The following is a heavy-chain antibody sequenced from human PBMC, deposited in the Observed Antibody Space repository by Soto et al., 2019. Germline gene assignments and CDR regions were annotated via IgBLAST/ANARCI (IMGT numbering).Heavy chain of an antibody. J-gene: IGHJ4*02. V-gene: IGHV1-69*01. CDR2: IIPIFGTA. D-gene: IGHD3-22*01. CDR1: GGSFNRHT. Sequence: QVQRVQSGAEVRKPGSSVRVSCKASGGSFNRHTISWVRQATGQGLEWMGGIIPIFGTANHAQKFQCRVTIIADESTSTVYMELSSLRSDDTAIYYCARGWGYDSTDYYYAYWGQGTLVIGSS. CDR3: ARGWGYDSTDYYYAY.